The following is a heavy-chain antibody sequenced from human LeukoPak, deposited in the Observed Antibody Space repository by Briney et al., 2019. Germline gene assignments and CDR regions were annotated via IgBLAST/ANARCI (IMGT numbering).Heavy chain of an antibody. D-gene: IGHD6-13*01. CDR1: GFTFSSYG. J-gene: IGHJ4*02. Sequence: GGSLRLSCAASGFTFSSYGMNWVRQAPGKGLEWVSSISSSSSHIYYADPVAGRFTISRDNAKNSLYLHMDSLRAEDTAVYYCARAVPAVGLDYWGQGTLVTVSA. CDR2: ISSSSSHI. V-gene: IGHV3-21*01. CDR3: ARAVPAVGLDY.